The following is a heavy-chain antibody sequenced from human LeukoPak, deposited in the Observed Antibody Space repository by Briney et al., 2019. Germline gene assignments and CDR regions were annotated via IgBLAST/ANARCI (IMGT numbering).Heavy chain of an antibody. CDR1: GFTFSSYG. D-gene: IGHD4/OR15-4a*01. V-gene: IGHV3-53*01. CDR3: ARRAGAYSHPYDY. Sequence: GGSLRLSCAASGFTFSSYGMSWVRQAPGKGLEWVSFIYSGGSTHYSDSVKGRFTISRDNSKNTLYLQMNSLRAEDTAVYYCARRAGAYSHPYDYWGQGTLVTVSS. CDR2: IYSGGST. J-gene: IGHJ4*02.